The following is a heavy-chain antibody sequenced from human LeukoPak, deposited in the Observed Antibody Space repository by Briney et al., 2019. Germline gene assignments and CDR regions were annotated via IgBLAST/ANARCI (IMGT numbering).Heavy chain of an antibody. J-gene: IGHJ4*02. Sequence: GGSLRLSCAASGFTVSNTYMRWVRQALGKGLGWVSLIYIGGATFYADAVKGRFTISRDGSKNTLYLQMNSLRAEDTAVYYCARDPPAVAANTYGWGQGTLVTVSS. CDR3: ARDPPAVAANTYG. D-gene: IGHD6-6*01. V-gene: IGHV3-66*01. CDR1: GFTVSNTY. CDR2: IYIGGAT.